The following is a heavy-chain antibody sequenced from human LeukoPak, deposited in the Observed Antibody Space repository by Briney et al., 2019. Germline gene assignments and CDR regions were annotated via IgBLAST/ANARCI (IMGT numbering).Heavy chain of an antibody. Sequence: SETLSLTCAVSGDSIRSNYWSWIRQSPGEGLEWIGYIYHTGSTNYNPSLKSRVTMSIDLSKNQFSLRLNSVTAADTAVYYCATAPNVYYYDYWGQGALVTVSS. CDR3: ATAPNVYYYDY. CDR2: IYHTGST. CDR1: GDSIRSNY. J-gene: IGHJ4*02. D-gene: IGHD2-8*01. V-gene: IGHV4-59*08.